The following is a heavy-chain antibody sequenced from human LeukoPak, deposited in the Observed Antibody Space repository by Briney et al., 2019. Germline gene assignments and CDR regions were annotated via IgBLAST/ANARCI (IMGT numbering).Heavy chain of an antibody. J-gene: IGHJ4*02. Sequence: SETLSLTCTVSGGSISSYYWSWIRQPAGKGLEWLGRIYTSGSTNYNPALKSRVTMSVDTSKNQFSLKLSSVTAADTAVYYCARDLGGGSYRQLGYFDYWGQGTLVTVSS. CDR1: GGSISSYY. V-gene: IGHV4-4*07. D-gene: IGHD1-26*01. CDR2: IYTSGST. CDR3: ARDLGGGSYRQLGYFDY.